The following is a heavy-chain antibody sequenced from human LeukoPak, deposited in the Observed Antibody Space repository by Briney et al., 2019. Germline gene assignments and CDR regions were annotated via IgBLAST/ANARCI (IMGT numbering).Heavy chain of an antibody. Sequence: GGSLRLSCVASGFTFNIYGMHWVRQAPGKGLEWVAFIRYDGSNQFYAESVKGRFTISRDNSKNTVYLQMNSLKPEDTAIYYCAKQQGEYGGSHRWTLGAFDIWGQGIMVTVSS. CDR3: AKQQGEYGGSHRWTLGAFDI. CDR2: IRYDGSNQ. CDR1: GFTFNIYG. D-gene: IGHD1-26*01. V-gene: IGHV3-30*02. J-gene: IGHJ3*02.